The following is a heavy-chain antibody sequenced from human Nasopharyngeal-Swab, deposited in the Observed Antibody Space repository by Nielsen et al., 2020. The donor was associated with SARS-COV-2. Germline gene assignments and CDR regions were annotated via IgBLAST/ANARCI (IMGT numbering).Heavy chain of an antibody. CDR3: AKDHKMDSGGGVGYMDV. CDR1: GFTFSSYG. Sequence: GESLKISCAASGFTFSSYGMHWVRQAPGKGLEWVVFIRYDGFNQHYADSVKGRFTISRDSFKNTLYLQLNSLRAEDTAVYYCAKDHKMDSGGGVGYMDVWGKGTTVTVSS. V-gene: IGHV3-30*02. D-gene: IGHD3-16*01. CDR2: IRYDGFNQ. J-gene: IGHJ6*03.